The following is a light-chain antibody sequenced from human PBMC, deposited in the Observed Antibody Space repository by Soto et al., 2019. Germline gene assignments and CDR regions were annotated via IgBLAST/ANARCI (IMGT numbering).Light chain of an antibody. CDR3: TTCDGSLNGYV. Sequence: SVPTQPPSASGTPGQRITISCSGSGSNIGRNAVTWYQQLPTTAPNRPMSTYDQRPPGVPARCSGSKSGTTASLAISGLQSGDDADYYCTTCDGSLNGYVVGTGPKVTV. CDR1: GSNIGRNA. V-gene: IGLV1-44*01. CDR2: TYD. J-gene: IGLJ1*01.